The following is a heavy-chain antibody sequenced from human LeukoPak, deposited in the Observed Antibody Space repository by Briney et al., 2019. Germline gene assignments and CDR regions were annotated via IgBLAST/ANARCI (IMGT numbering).Heavy chain of an antibody. V-gene: IGHV4-38-2*02. CDR2: IYNSGST. D-gene: IGHD3-22*01. CDR3: ARGVVITGLDY. CDR1: GYSISSSYF. J-gene: IGHJ4*02. Sequence: SETLSLTCTVSGYSISSSYFWGWIRQPPGKGLEWIGTIYNSGSTYYNASLESRVTISVDTSKNQFSLKLSSVTAADTAVYYCARGVVITGLDYWGQGTLVTVSS.